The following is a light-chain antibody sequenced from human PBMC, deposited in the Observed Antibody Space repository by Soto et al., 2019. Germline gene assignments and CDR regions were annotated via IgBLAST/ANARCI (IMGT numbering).Light chain of an antibody. CDR2: LNSDGSH. Sequence: QLVLTQSPSASASLGASVKLTCTLNSGHSSYAIAWHQQQPEKGPRYLMKLNSDGSHSKGDGIPDRFSGSSSGAERYLTISSLQAEDEAEYYCQTWGTGIHVVFGGGTKRTVL. CDR1: SGHSSYA. J-gene: IGLJ2*01. V-gene: IGLV4-69*01. CDR3: QTWGTGIHVV.